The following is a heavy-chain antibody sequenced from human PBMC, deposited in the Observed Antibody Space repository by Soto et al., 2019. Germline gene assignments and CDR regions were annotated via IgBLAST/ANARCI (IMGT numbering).Heavy chain of an antibody. Sequence: PGGSLRLSCAASGFTFNTYVMNWVRQAPGKGLEWVSSISRSSSDIYYADSVKGRFTISRDNTKNSLYLQMNSLRAEDTAVYYCARETYYDSSASFANWGQGTPVTV. D-gene: IGHD3-22*01. CDR2: ISRSSSDI. CDR3: ARETYYDSSASFAN. CDR1: GFTFNTYV. V-gene: IGHV3-21*01. J-gene: IGHJ4*02.